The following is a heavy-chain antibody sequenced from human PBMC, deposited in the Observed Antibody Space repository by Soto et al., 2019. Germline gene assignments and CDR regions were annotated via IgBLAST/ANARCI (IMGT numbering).Heavy chain of an antibody. Sequence: EVQLVESGGGLVQPGGSLRLSCAASGFTVSSNYMSWVRQAPGKGLEWVSVIYSGGSTYYADSVKGRFTIFRHNSKNTLYLQMNSLRAEDTAVYYCARVPVGSGWFDPWGQGTLVTVSS. V-gene: IGHV3-53*04. CDR3: ARVPVGSGWFDP. J-gene: IGHJ5*02. CDR2: IYSGGST. D-gene: IGHD3-16*01. CDR1: GFTVSSNY.